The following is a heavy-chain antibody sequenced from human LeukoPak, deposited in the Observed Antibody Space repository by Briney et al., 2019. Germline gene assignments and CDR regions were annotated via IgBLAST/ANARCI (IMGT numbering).Heavy chain of an antibody. Sequence: SETLSLTCTVSGGSISSNTYYWGWIRQPPGKGLEWIGNIYYSGSTYYNPSLKSRVTISVDTSKNQFSLKLSSVTAADTAVYYCARLDWVAKFDYWGQGTLVTVSS. CDR3: ARLDWVAKFDY. D-gene: IGHD5-12*01. CDR2: IYYSGST. CDR1: GGSISSNTYY. V-gene: IGHV4-39*01. J-gene: IGHJ4*02.